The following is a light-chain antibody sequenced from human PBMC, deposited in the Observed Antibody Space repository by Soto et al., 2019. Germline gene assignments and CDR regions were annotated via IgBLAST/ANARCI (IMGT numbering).Light chain of an antibody. CDR1: QTIYSN. V-gene: IGKV3-15*01. CDR3: QQYQNLWT. CDR2: RAS. J-gene: IGKJ1*01. Sequence: IGMTQSPATLSVSPLEIATLSCRASQTIYSNVAWYQQRPGQPPRLLIYRASSRATGIPARFSGSGSGTEFTLTINSLQSEDFAVYYCQQYQNLWTFGQGTRWIS.